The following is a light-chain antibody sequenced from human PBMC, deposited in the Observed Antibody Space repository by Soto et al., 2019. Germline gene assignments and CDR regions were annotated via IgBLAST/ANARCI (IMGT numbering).Light chain of an antibody. CDR3: QQADSFPFT. V-gene: IGKV1-12*01. CDR1: QGISSW. Sequence: DIQMTQSPSSVSASVGDRVTITFRASQGISSWLCWYQQKPGKAPKLLIYTASTLLSGVPSRFSGSGSGTDFTLTISSLQPEDFATYYCQQADSFPFTFGPGTKVDIK. CDR2: TAS. J-gene: IGKJ3*01.